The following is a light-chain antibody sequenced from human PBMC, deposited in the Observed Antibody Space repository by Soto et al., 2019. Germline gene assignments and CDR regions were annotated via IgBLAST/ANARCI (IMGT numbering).Light chain of an antibody. CDR2: GAC. J-gene: IGKJ4*01. CDR3: QEYGSSPPIT. V-gene: IGKV3-20*01. Sequence: VLTRSPGTLSLSPGERATLSCRASQSFSSSYFAWYQQKPGQDPRLLIYGACSRATGIPDRFSGSGSGTDFTLTISSLEPEDFAVYYCQEYGSSPPITFGGGTKVDIK. CDR1: QSFSSSY.